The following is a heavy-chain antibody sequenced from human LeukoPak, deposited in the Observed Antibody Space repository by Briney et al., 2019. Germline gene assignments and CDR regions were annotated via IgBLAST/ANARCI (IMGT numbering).Heavy chain of an antibody. CDR3: SLGTAII. Sequence: SETLSLTCTVSGGSINSHYWSWVRQPPGKGLVWIGYISYSGNTNYNPSLKSRVTISMHTSKNQLSLKLNSVTAADTAVYYCSLGTAIIWGQGTLVTVSS. CDR1: GGSINSHY. CDR2: ISYSGNT. J-gene: IGHJ4*02. D-gene: IGHD5-18*01. V-gene: IGHV4-59*11.